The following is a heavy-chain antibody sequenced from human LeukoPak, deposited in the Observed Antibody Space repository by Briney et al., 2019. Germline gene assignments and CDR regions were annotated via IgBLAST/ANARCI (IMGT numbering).Heavy chain of an antibody. Sequence: GGSLRLSCAASGVTLSTYAMSWARQAPGKGLEWVSGISSSGSGDNTYYADSVKGRFTISRDNSKNTLYLQMNSLRAEDTAVYYCAKDLPSGSYYGYYFDYWGQGTLVTVSS. CDR2: ISSSGSGDNT. CDR3: AKDLPSGSYYGYYFDY. CDR1: GVTLSTYA. J-gene: IGHJ4*02. V-gene: IGHV3-23*01. D-gene: IGHD1-26*01.